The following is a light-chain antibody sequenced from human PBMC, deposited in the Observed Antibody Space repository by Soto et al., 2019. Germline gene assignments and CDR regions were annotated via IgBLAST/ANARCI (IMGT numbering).Light chain of an antibody. V-gene: IGLV7-43*01. J-gene: IGLJ2*01. CDR1: TGAVTSGYY. CDR3: LLYYGGYVV. Sequence: QAVVTQEPSLTVSPGGTVTLTCASSTGAVTSGYYPNWFQQKPGQAPRVLIYSTSNKHSWTPARFSGSLLGGKAALTLSGVQPEDEAEYYCLLYYGGYVVFGGGTKLTVL. CDR2: STS.